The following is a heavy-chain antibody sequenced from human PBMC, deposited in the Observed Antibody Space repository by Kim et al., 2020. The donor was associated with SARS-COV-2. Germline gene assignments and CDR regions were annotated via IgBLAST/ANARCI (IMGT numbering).Heavy chain of an antibody. J-gene: IGHJ6*03. CDR1: GFTFSNAW. CDR2: IKSKTDGGTT. CDR3: TTDAYSSSSEYYYYYYDRDV. Sequence: GGSLRLSCAASGFTFSNAWMSWVRQAPGKGLEWVGRIKSKTDGGTTDYAAPVKGRFTISRDDSKNTLYLQMNSLKTEDTAVYYCTTDAYSSSSEYYYYYYDRDVWGKGTTVTVSS. D-gene: IGHD6-6*01. V-gene: IGHV3-15*01.